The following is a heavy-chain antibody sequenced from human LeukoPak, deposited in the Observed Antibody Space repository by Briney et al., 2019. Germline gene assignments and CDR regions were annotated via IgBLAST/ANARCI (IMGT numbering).Heavy chain of an antibody. V-gene: IGHV5-51*01. CDR1: GYTFSSYW. D-gene: IGHD6-13*01. J-gene: IGHJ4*02. CDR3: ARHLLAAAGTGAIDY. CDR2: IFPGDSDT. Sequence: GESLKISCKGSGYTFSSYWIGWVRQMPGKGLEWMGIIFPGDSDTRYSPSFQGQVTISVDKSISTAYLQWSSLKASDTAMYYCARHLLAAAGTGAIDYWGQGTLVTVSS.